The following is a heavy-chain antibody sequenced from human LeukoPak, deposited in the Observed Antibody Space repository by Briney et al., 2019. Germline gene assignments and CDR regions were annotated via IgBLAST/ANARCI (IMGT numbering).Heavy chain of an antibody. CDR2: INHSGST. CDR1: GGSISSGTYY. J-gene: IGHJ5*02. D-gene: IGHD5-24*01. Sequence: SETLSLTCTVSGGSISSGTYYWSWIRQPPGKGLEWIGEINHSGSTNYNPSLKSRVTISVDTSKNQFSLKLSSVTAADTAVYCCARSPPRGGQGSWGQRTLVTVSS. V-gene: IGHV4-39*07. CDR3: ARSPPRGGQGS.